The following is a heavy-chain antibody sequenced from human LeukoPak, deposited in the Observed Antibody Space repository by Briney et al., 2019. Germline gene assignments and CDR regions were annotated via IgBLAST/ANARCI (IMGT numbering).Heavy chain of an antibody. J-gene: IGHJ6*02. V-gene: IGHV4-34*01. Sequence: PSETLSLTCAVYGGSFSGYYWSWIRQPPGKGLEWIGEINHSGSTNYNPSLKSRVTISVDTSKNQFSLKLSSVTAADTAVYYCARLTYYYGMDAWGQGTTVTVSS. CDR1: GGSFSGYY. CDR3: ARLTYYYGMDA. CDR2: INHSGST.